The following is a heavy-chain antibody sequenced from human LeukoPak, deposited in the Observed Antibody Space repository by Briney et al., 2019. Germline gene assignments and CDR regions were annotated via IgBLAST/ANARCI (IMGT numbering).Heavy chain of an antibody. Sequence: PSETLSLTCTVSGGSISSNAYYWAWIRQPPGKGLEWIGSIYSSVSTYYNPSLKSRVTISVDTSKNQFSLKLTSVTAADTAVYYCASLYSSAWPTFDYWGQGTLVTVSS. CDR3: ASLYSSAWPTFDY. J-gene: IGHJ4*02. V-gene: IGHV4-39*07. D-gene: IGHD6-19*01. CDR1: GGSISSNAYY. CDR2: IYSSVST.